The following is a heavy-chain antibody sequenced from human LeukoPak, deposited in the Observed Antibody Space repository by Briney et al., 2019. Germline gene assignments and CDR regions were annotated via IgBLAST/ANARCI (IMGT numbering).Heavy chain of an antibody. CDR2: LSGSGGGT. Sequence: GGSLRLSCAVSGITLSNYGMSWVRQAPGKGLEWVAGLSGSGGGTNYADPVQGRFTISRDNPKNTLYLQMNSLRAEDTAVYFCAKRGVVIRVFLVGFHKEAYYFDSWGQGALVTVSS. D-gene: IGHD3-10*01. V-gene: IGHV3-23*01. CDR1: GITLSNYG. CDR3: AKRGVVIRVFLVGFHKEAYYFDS. J-gene: IGHJ4*02.